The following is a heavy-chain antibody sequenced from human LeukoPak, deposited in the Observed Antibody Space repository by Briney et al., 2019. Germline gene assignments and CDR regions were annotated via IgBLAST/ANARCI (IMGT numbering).Heavy chain of an antibody. CDR1: GFTFDDYA. J-gene: IGHJ3*02. CDR3: AKDRIEMAIYAFDI. Sequence: PGRSLRLSCAASGFTFDDYAMHWVRQVPGKGLEWVSGISWNSGSIGYADSVKGRFTISRDNAKNSLYLQMNSLRAEDTALYYCAKDRIEMAIYAFDIWGQGTTVTVSS. D-gene: IGHD5-24*01. CDR2: ISWNSGSI. V-gene: IGHV3-9*01.